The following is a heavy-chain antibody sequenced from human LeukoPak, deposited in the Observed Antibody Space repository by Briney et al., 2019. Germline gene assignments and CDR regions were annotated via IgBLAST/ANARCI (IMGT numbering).Heavy chain of an antibody. CDR2: ISGSSTYI. J-gene: IGHJ4*02. CDR1: GFTFSTYS. D-gene: IGHD6-13*01. Sequence: GGSLRLSCAASGFTFSTYSMNWVRQTPAMGLEWVSSISGSSTYIYYADSVKGRFTISRDNAKNSLYLQMNSLRAEDTAVYYCTRVRGSNEYDYWGQGILVTVSS. V-gene: IGHV3-21*01. CDR3: TRVRGSNEYDY.